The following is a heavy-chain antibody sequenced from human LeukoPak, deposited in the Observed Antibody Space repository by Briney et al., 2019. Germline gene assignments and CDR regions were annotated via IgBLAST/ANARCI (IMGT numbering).Heavy chain of an antibody. D-gene: IGHD7-27*01. Sequence: ASVKVSCRASGFSLIVYYMHWVRQAPGQGLEWMGWIDPKGGGTSSAQSFQGRLTMTSDTSISTVYMELSGLRSDDTATYYCARGPVWGLDYWGLGTLVTVSS. V-gene: IGHV1-2*02. J-gene: IGHJ4*02. CDR1: GFSLIVYY. CDR2: IDPKGGGT. CDR3: ARGPVWGLDY.